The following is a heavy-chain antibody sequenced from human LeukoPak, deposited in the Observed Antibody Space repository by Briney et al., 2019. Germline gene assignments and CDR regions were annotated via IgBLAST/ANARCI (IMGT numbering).Heavy chain of an antibody. CDR1: GFTFSNAW. J-gene: IGHJ4*02. Sequence: GGSLRLSCAASGFTFSNAWMNWVRQAPGKGLEWVGRIERETDGGTTDYAAPVKGRFIISRDDSKNTLYLQMNSLKTEDTAVYYCTPAWGGTLDYWGQGTLVTVSS. V-gene: IGHV3-15*07. D-gene: IGHD1-14*01. CDR2: IERETDGGTT. CDR3: TPAWGGTLDY.